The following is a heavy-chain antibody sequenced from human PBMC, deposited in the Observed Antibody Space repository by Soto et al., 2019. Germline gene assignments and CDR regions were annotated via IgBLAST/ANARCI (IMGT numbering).Heavy chain of an antibody. J-gene: IGHJ4*01. D-gene: IGHD6-19*01. CDR3: AIYGVAAGNIKFDY. Sequence: ASVKVSCKASGYMFTKSAMHWVRQAPGQRLEWMGWISGDSGNTKYSPKLQDRVTITRDTSASTAYMELSSLRSEDTALYYCAIYGVAAGNIKFDYRGQGPMVTVSS. V-gene: IGHV1-3*01. CDR2: ISGDSGNT. CDR1: GYMFTKSA.